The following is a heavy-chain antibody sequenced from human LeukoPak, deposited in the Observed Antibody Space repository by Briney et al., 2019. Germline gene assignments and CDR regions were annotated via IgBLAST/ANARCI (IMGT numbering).Heavy chain of an antibody. CDR2: IIPILGIA. CDR3: ARGQDAGGWYSQFDY. Sequence: ASVKVSCKASGGTFSSYAISWVRQAPGQGLEWMGRIIPILGIANYAQKFQGRVTITADKSTSTAYMELSSLRSEDTAVYYCARGQDAGGWYSQFDYWGQGTLVTVSS. D-gene: IGHD6-19*01. J-gene: IGHJ4*02. CDR1: GGTFSSYA. V-gene: IGHV1-69*04.